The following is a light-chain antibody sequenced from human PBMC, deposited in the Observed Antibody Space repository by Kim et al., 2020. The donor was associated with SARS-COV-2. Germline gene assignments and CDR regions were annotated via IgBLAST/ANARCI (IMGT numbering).Light chain of an antibody. CDR2: AAS. V-gene: IGKV3-15*01. J-gene: IGKJ2*01. Sequence: PGEIATLSCRASQIVTPHLAWYQQKPGQAPRLLMYAASTRATGFPARFSGSGSGTEFTLTISSLQSEDFAVYSCQQYNNWPYTFGQGTKLDIK. CDR3: QQYNNWPYT. CDR1: QIVTPH.